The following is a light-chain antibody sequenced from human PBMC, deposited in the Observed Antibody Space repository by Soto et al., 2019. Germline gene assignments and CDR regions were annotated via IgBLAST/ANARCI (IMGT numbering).Light chain of an antibody. CDR3: KQSKSFPLT. CDR2: AAS. J-gene: IGKJ4*01. V-gene: IGKV1-12*01. Sequence: DIQITRSPSSLSASVGDRVSIPYRASQDIERWLAWYQQKPGEAPKVLIYAASSLQSGVPSRFSGSGSGTDFSLTISSLQPEDFATYYCKQSKSFPLTFGGGTKVDIK. CDR1: QDIERW.